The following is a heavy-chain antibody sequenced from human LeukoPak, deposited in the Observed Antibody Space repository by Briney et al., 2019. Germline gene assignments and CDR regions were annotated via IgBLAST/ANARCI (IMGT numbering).Heavy chain of an antibody. CDR2: IYTSGST. J-gene: IGHJ4*02. CDR3: AREQNGGPFDY. Sequence: SETLSLTCAVSGAPISSNNWWWSWVRQPPGKGLEWIGRIYTSGSTNYNPSLKSRVTMSVDTSKNQFSLKPSSVTAADTAVYYCAREQNGGPFDYWGQGTLVTVSS. V-gene: IGHV4-4*02. CDR1: GAPISSNN.